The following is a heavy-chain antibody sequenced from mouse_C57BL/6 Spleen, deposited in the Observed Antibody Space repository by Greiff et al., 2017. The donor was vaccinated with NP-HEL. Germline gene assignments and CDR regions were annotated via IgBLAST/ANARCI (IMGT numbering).Heavy chain of an antibody. CDR2: IDPSDSET. CDR1: GYTFTSYW. Sequence: VQLQQPGAELVRPGSSVKLSCKASGYTFTSYWMHWVKQRPIQGLEWIGNIDPSDSETHYNQKFKDKATLTVDKSSSTAYMQLSSLTSEDSAVYYVARSPVVATRAWFAYWGQGTLVTVSA. CDR3: ARSPVVATRAWFAY. V-gene: IGHV1-52*01. J-gene: IGHJ3*01. D-gene: IGHD1-1*01.